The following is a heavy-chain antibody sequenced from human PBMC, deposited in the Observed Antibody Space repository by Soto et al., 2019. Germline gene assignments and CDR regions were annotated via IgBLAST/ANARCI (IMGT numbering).Heavy chain of an antibody. V-gene: IGHV1-69*12. J-gene: IGHJ3*02. D-gene: IGHD3-16*02. Sequence: QVQLVQSGAEVKKPGSSVKVSCKASGGTFSSYAISWVRQAPGQGLEWMGGIIPIFGTANYAQKFQGRVTITADESXXTXYXXLSSLRSEDTAVYYCARARRPCSGELSFCLDAFDIWGQGTMVTVSS. CDR3: ARARRPCSGELSFCLDAFDI. CDR2: IIPIFGTA. CDR1: GGTFSSYA.